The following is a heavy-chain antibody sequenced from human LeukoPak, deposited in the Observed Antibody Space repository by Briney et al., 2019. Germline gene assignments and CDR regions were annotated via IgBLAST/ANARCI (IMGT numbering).Heavy chain of an antibody. J-gene: IGHJ5*02. Sequence: PSETLSLTCAVYGGSFSGYYWSWIRQPPGKGLEWIGEINHSGSTNYNPSLKSRVTISVDTSKNQFSLKLSSVTAADTAVYYCARGLNCTNGVCYPLNWFDPWGQGTLVTVSS. V-gene: IGHV4-34*01. D-gene: IGHD2-8*01. CDR2: INHSGST. CDR3: ARGLNCTNGVCYPLNWFDP. CDR1: GGSFSGYY.